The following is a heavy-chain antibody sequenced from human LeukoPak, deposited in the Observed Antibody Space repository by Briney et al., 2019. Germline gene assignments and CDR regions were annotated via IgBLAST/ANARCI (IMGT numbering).Heavy chain of an antibody. D-gene: IGHD3-22*01. V-gene: IGHV3-66*04. CDR1: GFTVSSNY. CDR3: AKRSDYYDSSGYQSSYFDY. J-gene: IGHJ4*02. CDR2: IYSGGST. Sequence: GGSLRLSCAASGFTVSSNYMSWVRQAPGKGPEWVSVIYSGGSTYYADSVKGRFTISRDNSKNTLYLQMNSLRAEDTAVYYCAKRSDYYDSSGYQSSYFDYWGQGTLVTVSS.